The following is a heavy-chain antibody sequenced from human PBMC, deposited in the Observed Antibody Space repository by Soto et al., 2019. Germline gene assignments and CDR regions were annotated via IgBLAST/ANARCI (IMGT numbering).Heavy chain of an antibody. V-gene: IGHV4-31*03. D-gene: IGHD2-2*01. CDR1: GGFISSGGYY. J-gene: IGHJ6*01. CDR2: IYHSGST. Sequence: SETLSLTCTFSGGFISSGGYYCAWIRQLPGKGLEWIGYIYHSGSTYYNPSLKSRVAISVDTSKNQFSLKLTSVTAADTATYYCAKESCSHSCPMEVWGQGTTVNVSS. CDR3: AKESCSHSCPMEV.